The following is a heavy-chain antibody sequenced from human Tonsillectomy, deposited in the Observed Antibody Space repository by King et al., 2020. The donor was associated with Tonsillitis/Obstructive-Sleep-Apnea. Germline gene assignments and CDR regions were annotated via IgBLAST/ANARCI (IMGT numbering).Heavy chain of an antibody. CDR3: ARAYSSSSLWYYYMDV. Sequence: VQLQQWGAGLLKPSETLSPTCAVYGGSFSGYYWSWIRQPPGKGLEWIGEINHSGSTNYNPSLKSRVTISVDTSKNQFSLKLSSVTAADTAVYYCARAYSSSSLWYYYMDVWGKGTTVTVSS. J-gene: IGHJ6*03. CDR2: INHSGST. V-gene: IGHV4-34*01. D-gene: IGHD6-6*01. CDR1: GGSFSGYY.